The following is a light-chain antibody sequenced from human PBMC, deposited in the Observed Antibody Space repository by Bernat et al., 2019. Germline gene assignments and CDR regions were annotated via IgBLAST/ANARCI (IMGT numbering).Light chain of an antibody. CDR3: QQYDSSRIT. V-gene: IGKV3-20*01. CDR1: QIIRTNY. Sequence: EIVLTQSPGTLSLSSGERATLSCRASQIIRTNYLAWYQQTPGQAPRLLIFGASNRATGIPDRFSGSGSGTDFTPTISRLEPEDFAVYFCQQYDSSRITFGQGTRLDIK. CDR2: GAS. J-gene: IGKJ5*01.